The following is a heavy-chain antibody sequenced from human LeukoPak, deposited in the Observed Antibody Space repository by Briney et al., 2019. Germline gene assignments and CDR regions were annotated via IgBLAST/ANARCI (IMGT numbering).Heavy chain of an antibody. V-gene: IGHV1-2*02. CDR1: GYTFTGYY. CDR3: ARDLTRREYCSSTSCWYWFDP. D-gene: IGHD2-2*01. J-gene: IGHJ5*02. Sequence: GASVKVSCKASGYTFTGYYMHWVRQAPGQGLEWMGWINPNSGGTNYAQKFQGRVTMTRDTSISTAYMELSRLRSDDTAVYYCARDLTRREYCSSTSCWYWFDPWGQGTLVTVSS. CDR2: INPNSGGT.